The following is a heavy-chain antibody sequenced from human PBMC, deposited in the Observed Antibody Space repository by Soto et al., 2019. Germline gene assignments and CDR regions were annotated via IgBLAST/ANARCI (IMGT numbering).Heavy chain of an antibody. Sequence: QVQLQQSGPGQVKPSQTLSLTCTVSGGSISYDYYHWTWIRQSPGKGLEWIGYIHYSGSIIYNPSFKSRVTISVDTSKNQFSLQLSSVTAADTAVYFCAREDDGGDRDYYGLDVWGQGTTVTVSS. J-gene: IGHJ6*02. CDR2: IHYSGSI. D-gene: IGHD1-1*01. V-gene: IGHV4-30-4*08. CDR3: AREDDGGDRDYYGLDV. CDR1: GGSISYDYYH.